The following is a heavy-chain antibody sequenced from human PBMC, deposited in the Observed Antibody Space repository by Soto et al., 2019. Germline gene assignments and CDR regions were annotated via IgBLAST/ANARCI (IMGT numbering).Heavy chain of an antibody. Sequence: ASVKVSCKASGGTFSSYAISWVRQAPGQGLEWMGGIIPIFGTANYAQKFQGRVTITADESTSTAYMELSSLRSEDTAVYYCAREKVDSSSSDAFDIWGQGTMVTVSS. CDR1: GGTFSSYA. D-gene: IGHD6-6*01. V-gene: IGHV1-69*13. CDR2: IIPIFGTA. CDR3: AREKVDSSSSDAFDI. J-gene: IGHJ3*02.